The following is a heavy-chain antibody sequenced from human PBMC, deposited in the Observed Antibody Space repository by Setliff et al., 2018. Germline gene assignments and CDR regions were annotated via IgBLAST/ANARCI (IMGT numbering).Heavy chain of an antibody. J-gene: IGHJ5*02. CDR2: INAGNGNT. CDR1: GYTFTSYS. D-gene: IGHD3-10*01. Sequence: ASVKVSCKASGYTFTSYSMHWVRQAPGQSLEWMGWINAGNGNTKYSQKFQGRVTITRDTSASTAYMELSSLRSEDTAVYFCAGVLRDYYGSGSYYNWFDPWGQGTLVTVSS. V-gene: IGHV1-3*01. CDR3: AGVLRDYYGSGSYYNWFDP.